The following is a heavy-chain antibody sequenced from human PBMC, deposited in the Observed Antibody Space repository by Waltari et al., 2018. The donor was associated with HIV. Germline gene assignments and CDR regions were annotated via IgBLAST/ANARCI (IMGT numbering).Heavy chain of an antibody. V-gene: IGHV3-30*01. CDR2: ISRDGSSK. Sequence: QVQLVESGGGLVQPGGSLRLSCAASGFIFRAFAIHWVRQAPGKGLEWVAVISRDGSSKYYADSVQGRFTISRDNSKNSLHLHMNNLRPKDTAVYYCAREGIVAAPFDFWGLGTLVTVSS. J-gene: IGHJ4*02. CDR1: GFIFRAFA. CDR3: AREGIVAAPFDF. D-gene: IGHD2-15*01.